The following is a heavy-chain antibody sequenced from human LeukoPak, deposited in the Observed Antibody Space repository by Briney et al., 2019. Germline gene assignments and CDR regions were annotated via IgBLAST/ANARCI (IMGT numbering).Heavy chain of an antibody. V-gene: IGHV4-34*01. CDR3: ASSMVRHSVGYYGMDV. J-gene: IGHJ6*02. Sequence: SETLSLTCAVYGGSFSGYYWSWIRQPPGKGLEWDGEINHSGSTNYNPSLKIRVTIPVDTSKTQFSLKLSSVTAADTAVYYCASSMVRHSVGYYGMDVWGQGTTVTVSS. CDR1: GGSFSGYY. D-gene: IGHD4/OR15-4a*01. CDR2: INHSGST.